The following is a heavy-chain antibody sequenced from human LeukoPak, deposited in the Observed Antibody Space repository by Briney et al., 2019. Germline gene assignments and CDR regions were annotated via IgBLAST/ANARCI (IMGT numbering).Heavy chain of an antibody. Sequence: PSETLSLTRIVSGGSISSGSYYWSWIRQPAGKGLEWIGRIYTSGSTNYNPSLKSRVTISVDTSKNQFSLKLSSVTAADTAVYYCARGKMATLSLHNWFDPWGQGTLVTVSS. CDR3: ARGKMATLSLHNWFDP. V-gene: IGHV4-61*02. D-gene: IGHD5-24*01. CDR2: IYTSGST. CDR1: GGSISSGSYY. J-gene: IGHJ5*02.